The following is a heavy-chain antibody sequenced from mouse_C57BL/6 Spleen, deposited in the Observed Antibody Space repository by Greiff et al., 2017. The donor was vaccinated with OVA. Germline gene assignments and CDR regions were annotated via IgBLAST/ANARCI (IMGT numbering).Heavy chain of an antibody. J-gene: IGHJ3*01. CDR2: IRSKSNNYAT. CDR1: GFSFNTYA. CDR3: VRDGGYGAWCAY. D-gene: IGHD2-2*01. V-gene: IGHV10-1*01. Sequence: EVHLVESGGGLVQPKGSLKLSCAASGFSFNTYAMNWVRQAPGKGLEWVARIRSKSNNYATYYDDSVQDRFTISQDESERMLYLQMNILKTEDTAMYYGVRDGGYGAWCAYWGQGTLVTVSA.